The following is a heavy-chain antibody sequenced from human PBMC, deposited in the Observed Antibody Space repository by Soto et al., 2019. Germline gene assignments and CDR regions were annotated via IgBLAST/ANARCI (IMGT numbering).Heavy chain of an antibody. CDR3: AKEHEWFGDTYYYYGMDV. V-gene: IGHV3-30*18. J-gene: IGHJ6*02. Sequence: LRLSCAASGFTFSSYGMHWVRQAPGKGLEWVAVISYDGSNKYYADSVKGRFTISRDNSKNTLYLQMNSLRAEDTAVYYCAKEHEWFGDTYYYYGMDVWGQGTTVTVSS. D-gene: IGHD3-10*01. CDR1: GFTFSSYG. CDR2: ISYDGSNK.